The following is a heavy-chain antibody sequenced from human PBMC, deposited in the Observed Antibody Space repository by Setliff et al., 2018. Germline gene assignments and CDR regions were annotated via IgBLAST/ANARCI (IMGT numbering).Heavy chain of an antibody. J-gene: IGHJ3*01. CDR1: GHIFNSYG. V-gene: IGHV1-18*01. CDR3: AISTLSICSGGSCPNAFDV. Sequence: ASVKVSCKASGHIFNSYGISWVRQAPGKGLEWVGWISSYNDVTTYAQRFQGRVTLTKDTSTSAAYMELRSLRSDDSAVYYCAISTLSICSGGSCPNAFDVWGQGTMGTVSS. D-gene: IGHD2-15*01. CDR2: ISSYNDVT.